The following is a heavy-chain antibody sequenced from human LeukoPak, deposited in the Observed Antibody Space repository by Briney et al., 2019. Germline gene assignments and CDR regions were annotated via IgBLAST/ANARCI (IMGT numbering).Heavy chain of an antibody. CDR2: IYYSGST. CDR3: ARGFIAVAGPYFDY. J-gene: IGHJ4*02. CDR1: GGSISSYY. V-gene: IGHV4-59*01. Sequence: SETLSPTCTVSGGSISSYYWSWIRQPPGKGLEWIGYIYYSGSTNYNPSLKSRVTISVDTSKNQFPLKLSSVTAADTAVYYCARGFIAVAGPYFDYWGQGTLVTVSS. D-gene: IGHD6-19*01.